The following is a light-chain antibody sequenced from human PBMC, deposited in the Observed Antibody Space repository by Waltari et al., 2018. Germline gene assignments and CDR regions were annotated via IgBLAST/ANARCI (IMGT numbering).Light chain of an antibody. J-gene: IGKJ1*01. Sequence: DVVLTQSPLSLPVTLGQPASISCRSCQSLLHSNGKTYLVWFQQRPGQSPRRLIYTVSNREPGVPDRFSGSGSGTDFTLKISRVEAEDVGVYYCMQGTHWPRTFGQGTKVEIK. V-gene: IGKV2-30*02. CDR2: TVS. CDR3: MQGTHWPRT. CDR1: QSLLHSNGKTY.